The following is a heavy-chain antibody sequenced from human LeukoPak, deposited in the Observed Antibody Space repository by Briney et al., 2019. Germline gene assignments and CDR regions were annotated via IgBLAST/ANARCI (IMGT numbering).Heavy chain of an antibody. J-gene: IGHJ4*02. CDR3: ARYKRRPRIFDY. V-gene: IGHV4-59*08. CDR1: GGSISSYY. Sequence: PSETLSLTCTVSGGSISSYYWSWLRQPPGKGLEWIGYIYYSGSTNYNPSLKSRVTISVDTSKNQFSLKLSSVTAADTAVYYCARYKRRPRIFDYWGQGTLVTVSS. CDR2: IYYSGST. D-gene: IGHD1-1*01.